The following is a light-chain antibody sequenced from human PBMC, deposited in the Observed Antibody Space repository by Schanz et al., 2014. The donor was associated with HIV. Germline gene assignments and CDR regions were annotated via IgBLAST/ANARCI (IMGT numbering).Light chain of an antibody. J-gene: IGLJ2*01. CDR1: SSDIGGSDY. CDR3: TPWDDSLKGPV. CDR2: DVR. Sequence: QSALTQPASVSGSPGQSITISCTGTSSDIGGSDYVSWYQQHPGRAPKVLIYDVRDRPSGVSNRFSGSKSGTSASLAISGLQSEDEADYYCTPWDDSLKGPVFGGGTKLTVL. V-gene: IGLV2-14*03.